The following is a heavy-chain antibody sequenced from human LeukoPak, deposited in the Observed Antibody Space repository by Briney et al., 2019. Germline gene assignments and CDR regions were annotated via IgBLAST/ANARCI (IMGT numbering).Heavy chain of an antibody. J-gene: IGHJ5*02. V-gene: IGHV3-23*01. Sequence: GWSLTLSCAASRFTFSSYAMSWVGQARGKGLEWVSALSGSGGRTYYADSVKGRFTISRDNSKNTLYVQMNSLRAEDTAVYYCAKDRSSSRLDIVATIAWFDPWGQGTLVTVSS. CDR1: RFTFSSYA. CDR3: AKDRSSSRLDIVATIAWFDP. CDR2: LSGSGGRT. D-gene: IGHD5-12*01.